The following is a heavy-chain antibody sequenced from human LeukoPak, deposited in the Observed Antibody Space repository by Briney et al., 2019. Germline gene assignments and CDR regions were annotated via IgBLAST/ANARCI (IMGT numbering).Heavy chain of an antibody. CDR2: ITPDGSDK. CDR1: GFTFSNYW. Sequence: TGGSLRLSCAASGFTFSNYWINWVRQAPGKGLEWVANITPDGSDKYYVDSVKGRFTISRDNAKNSLYLQMNSLRAEDTAVYYCARSPTATTTVGYRGQGTLVTVSS. CDR3: ARSPTATTTVGY. V-gene: IGHV3-7*01. D-gene: IGHD1-1*01. J-gene: IGHJ4*02.